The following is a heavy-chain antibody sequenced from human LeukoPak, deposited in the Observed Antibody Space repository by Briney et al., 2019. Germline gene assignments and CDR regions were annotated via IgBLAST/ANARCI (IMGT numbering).Heavy chain of an antibody. D-gene: IGHD6-13*01. CDR3: ARVSGIAAAGPYFDY. Sequence: SETLSLTCTVSGYSISSGYYWGWIRQPPGKGLEWIGSIYHSGSTYYNPSLKSRVTISVDTSKNQFSLKLSSVTAADTAVYYCARVSGIAAAGPYFDYWGQGTLVTVSS. CDR2: IYHSGST. V-gene: IGHV4-38-2*02. CDR1: GYSISSGYY. J-gene: IGHJ4*02.